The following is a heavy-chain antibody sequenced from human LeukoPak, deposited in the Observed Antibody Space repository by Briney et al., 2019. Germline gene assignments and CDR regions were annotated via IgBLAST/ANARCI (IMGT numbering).Heavy chain of an antibody. D-gene: IGHD2-2*02. J-gene: IGHJ4*02. V-gene: IGHV3-30*18. CDR2: ISYDGGNK. Sequence: GGSLRLSCAASGFTFSSYGMNWVRQAPGKGLEWVAVISYDGGNKYYADSVKGRFTISRDNSKNTLYLQMNSLRAEDTAVCYCAKGYCSSTSCYTWDYFDYWGQGTLVTVSS. CDR1: GFTFSSYG. CDR3: AKGYCSSTSCYTWDYFDY.